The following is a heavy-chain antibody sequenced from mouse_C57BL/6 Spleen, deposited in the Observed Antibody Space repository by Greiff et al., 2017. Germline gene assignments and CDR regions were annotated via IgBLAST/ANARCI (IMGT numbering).Heavy chain of an antibody. J-gene: IGHJ2*01. D-gene: IGHD3-3*01. CDR2: ISDGGSYT. Sequence: EVKVVESGGGLVKPGGSLKLSCAASGFTFSSYAMSWVRQTPEKRLEWVATISDGGSYTYYPDNVKGRFTISRDNAKNNLYLQMSHLKSEDTAMYYCARRDLGNFDYWGQGTTLTVSS. CDR3: ARRDLGNFDY. V-gene: IGHV5-4*03. CDR1: GFTFSSYA.